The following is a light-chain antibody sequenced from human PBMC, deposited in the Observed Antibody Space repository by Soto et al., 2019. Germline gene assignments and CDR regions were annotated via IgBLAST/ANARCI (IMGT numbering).Light chain of an antibody. V-gene: IGKV3-11*01. CDR2: DAS. CDR3: QQRSNWIT. Sequence: ESVLTQSPATLSLSPGERATLSCRASQSVSRYLAWYQQKPGQAPRLLIYDASNRATGIPARFSGSGSGTDFTLTISSLEPEDFAVYYCQQRSNWITFGQGTRLEI. J-gene: IGKJ5*01. CDR1: QSVSRY.